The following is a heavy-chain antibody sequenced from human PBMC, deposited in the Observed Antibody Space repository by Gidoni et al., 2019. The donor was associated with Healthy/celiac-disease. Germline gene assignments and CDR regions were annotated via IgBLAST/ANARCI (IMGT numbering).Heavy chain of an antibody. D-gene: IGHD3-9*01. Sequence: EVQLVESGGGLVQPGRSLRLSCASSGFTFDDYAMHWVRQAPGKGLEWVSGISWNSGSIGYADAVKGRFTISRDNAKNSLYLQMNSLRAEDTALYHCAKDGYDILTGYSYCDYWGQGTLVTVSS. CDR1: GFTFDDYA. CDR3: AKDGYDILTGYSYCDY. CDR2: ISWNSGSI. V-gene: IGHV3-9*01. J-gene: IGHJ4*02.